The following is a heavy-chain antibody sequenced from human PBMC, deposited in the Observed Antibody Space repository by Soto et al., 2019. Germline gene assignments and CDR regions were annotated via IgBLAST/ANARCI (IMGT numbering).Heavy chain of an antibody. CDR1: GFTFSGSA. Sequence: EVQLVESGGGLVQPGGSLKLSCAASGFTFSGSALHWVRQASGKGLEWVGRIRSKANNYATAYAASVKGRFTISRDDSKNTAFLQMNSLNTEDTSVYYCAGGTPMVLDYWGQGTLVTVSS. CDR3: AGGTPMVLDY. D-gene: IGHD5-18*01. J-gene: IGHJ4*02. V-gene: IGHV3-73*02. CDR2: IRSKANNYAT.